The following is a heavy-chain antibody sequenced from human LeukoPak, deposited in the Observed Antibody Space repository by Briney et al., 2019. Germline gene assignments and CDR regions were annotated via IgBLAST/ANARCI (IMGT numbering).Heavy chain of an antibody. V-gene: IGHV1-69*13. Sequence: SVKVSCKASGGTFSSYAISWLRQAPGQGLEWMGGIIPIFGTANYAQKFQGRVTITADESTSTAYMELSSLRSEDTAVYYCARVGTTTGYYFDYWGQGTLVTVSS. CDR3: ARVGTTTGYYFDY. CDR1: GGTFSSYA. J-gene: IGHJ4*02. CDR2: IIPIFGTA. D-gene: IGHD1-7*01.